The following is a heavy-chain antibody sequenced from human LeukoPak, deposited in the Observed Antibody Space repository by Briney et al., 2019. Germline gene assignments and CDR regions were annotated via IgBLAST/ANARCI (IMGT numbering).Heavy chain of an antibody. CDR1: GGSFSGYY. J-gene: IGHJ5*02. Sequence: SETLSLTCAVYGGSFSGYYWSWIHQPPGKGLEWMGEINHSGSTNYNPSLKSRVTISVDTSKNQFSLKLSSVTAADRAVYYCARAYSSSWYFNWFDPWGQGTLVTVSS. CDR3: ARAYSSSWYFNWFDP. V-gene: IGHV4-34*01. D-gene: IGHD6-13*01. CDR2: INHSGST.